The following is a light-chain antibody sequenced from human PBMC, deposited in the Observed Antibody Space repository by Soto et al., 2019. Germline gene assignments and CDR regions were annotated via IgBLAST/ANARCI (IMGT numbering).Light chain of an antibody. CDR1: QSVGSY. CDR2: DAS. CDR3: QQRSNWPSLT. Sequence: EIVLLQSPATLSLSPGASATLSCRASQSVGSYLAWYQNKPGQAPRLLISDASTRATGIPARFSSSGSETDFTLTISSLEPEDSAVYYCQQRSNWPSLTFGGGTKVDI. J-gene: IGKJ4*01. V-gene: IGKV3-11*01.